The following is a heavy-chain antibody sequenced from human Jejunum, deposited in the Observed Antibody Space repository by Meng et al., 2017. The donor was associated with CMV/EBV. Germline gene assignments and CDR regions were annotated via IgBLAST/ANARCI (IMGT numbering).Heavy chain of an antibody. CDR2: IKSKSDGAKT. J-gene: IGHJ6*02. CDR3: ATSGLNYYGIDV. D-gene: IGHD3/OR15-3a*01. V-gene: IGHV3-15*05. Sequence: SGVIFRNTWKTWVRQVPGKGLEWLGRIKSKSDGAKTDYPAPLKGRVTISRDDSRNTLYLEMNALTTEDTGVYYCATSGLNYYGIDVWGQGTTVTVSS. CDR1: GVIFRNTW.